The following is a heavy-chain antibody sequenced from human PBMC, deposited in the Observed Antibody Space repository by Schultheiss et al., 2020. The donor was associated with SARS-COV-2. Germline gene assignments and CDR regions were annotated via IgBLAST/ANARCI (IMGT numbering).Heavy chain of an antibody. D-gene: IGHD3-10*01. J-gene: IGHJ4*02. CDR1: GYTFTSYY. V-gene: IGHV1-2*02. CDR3: ARRGGLDYGSGIVDY. CDR2: INPNSGGT. Sequence: ASVKVSCKASGYTFTSYYMHWVRQAPGQGLEWMGWINPNSGGTNYAQKFQGRVTMTRDTSISTAYMELSRLRSDDTAVYYCARRGGLDYGSGIVDYWGQGTLVTVSS.